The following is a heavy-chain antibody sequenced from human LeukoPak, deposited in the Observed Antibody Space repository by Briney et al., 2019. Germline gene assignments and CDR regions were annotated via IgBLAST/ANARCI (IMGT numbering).Heavy chain of an antibody. CDR1: GFTFSNYW. V-gene: IGHV3-7*01. CDR3: ARDRVGTKGDY. D-gene: IGHD1-26*01. CDR2: IKEDGSQK. J-gene: IGHJ4*02. Sequence: GGSLRLSCAGSGFTFSNYWMIWVRQAPGKGLEWVANIKEDGSQKYYVDSVKGRFTISRDNAKNSLYLQMNSLRAEDTAVYYCARDRVGTKGDYWGQGTLVTVSS.